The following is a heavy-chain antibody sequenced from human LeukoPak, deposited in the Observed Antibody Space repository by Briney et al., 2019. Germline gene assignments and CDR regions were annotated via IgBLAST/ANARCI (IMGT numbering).Heavy chain of an antibody. CDR1: GYTFTSYG. CDR3: ASSYDSSGYYFQVLDY. D-gene: IGHD3-22*01. Sequence: ASVKVSCKASGYTFTSYGISWVRQAPGQGLEWMGWISAYNGNTNYAQKLQGRVTMTTDTSTSTAYMELRSLRSDDTAVYYRASSYDSSGYYFQVLDYWGQGTLVTVSS. CDR2: ISAYNGNT. J-gene: IGHJ4*02. V-gene: IGHV1-18*01.